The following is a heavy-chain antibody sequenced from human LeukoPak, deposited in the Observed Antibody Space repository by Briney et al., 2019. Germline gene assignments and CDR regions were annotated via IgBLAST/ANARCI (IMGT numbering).Heavy chain of an antibody. CDR3: ARGSYSSSWYIDY. D-gene: IGHD6-13*01. J-gene: IGHJ4*02. Sequence: GGSLRLSCAASGFTFSSYSMNWVRQAPGKGLEWVSSISSSSSYIYYAGSVKGRFTISRDNAKNSLSLQMNSLRAEDTAVYYCARGSYSSSWYIDYWGQGTLVTVSS. CDR2: ISSSSSYI. CDR1: GFTFSSYS. V-gene: IGHV3-21*01.